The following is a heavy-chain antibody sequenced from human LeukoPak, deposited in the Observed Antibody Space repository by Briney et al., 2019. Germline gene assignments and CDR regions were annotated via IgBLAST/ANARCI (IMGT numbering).Heavy chain of an antibody. Sequence: GGPLRLSCAASGFTFSSYGMHWVRQAPGKGLEWVAVIWYDGSNKYYADSVKGRFTISRDNSKNTLYLQMNSLRAEETAVYYCARLYGDYYYGMDVWGQGTTVTVSS. CDR3: ARLYGDYYYGMDV. J-gene: IGHJ6*02. CDR1: GFTFSSYG. D-gene: IGHD4-17*01. CDR2: IWYDGSNK. V-gene: IGHV3-33*01.